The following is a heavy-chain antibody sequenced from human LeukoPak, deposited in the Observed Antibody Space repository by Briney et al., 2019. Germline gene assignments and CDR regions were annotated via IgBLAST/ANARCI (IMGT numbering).Heavy chain of an antibody. D-gene: IGHD6-13*01. CDR2: IYYNGST. V-gene: IGHV4-59*11. CDR1: GGSISSHY. Sequence: PSETLSLTCTVSGGSISSHYWSWIRQPPGKGLEWIGYIYYNGSTNYTPSLKSRVTISLDTSKNQFSLKLRSVTAADTAMYYCARQQLSQLYYFDYWGQGTLVTVSS. J-gene: IGHJ4*02. CDR3: ARQQLSQLYYFDY.